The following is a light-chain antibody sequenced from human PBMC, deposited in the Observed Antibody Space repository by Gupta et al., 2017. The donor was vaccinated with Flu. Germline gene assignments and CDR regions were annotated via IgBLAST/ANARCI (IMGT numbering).Light chain of an antibody. J-gene: IGLJ3*02. V-gene: IGLV1-51*01. CDR2: END. Sequence: VTISCSGSSSNIGSNFVSWYQQFPGKAPELLIYENDKRSSGIPDRFSASKSGTSATLAIAGLRTGDEADYYCGTRDNSLSASVFGGGTKLTVL. CDR1: SSNIGSNF. CDR3: GTRDNSLSASV.